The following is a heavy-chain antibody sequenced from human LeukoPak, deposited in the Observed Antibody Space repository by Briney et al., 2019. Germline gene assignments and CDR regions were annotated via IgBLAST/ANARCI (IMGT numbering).Heavy chain of an antibody. V-gene: IGHV1-69*01. J-gene: IGHJ6*02. Sequence: SVKVSCKASGGTFSSYAISWVRQAPGQGLEWMGVVIPIFGTANYAQKLQGRVTITADESTSTAYMELSSLRSEDTAVYYCASTSSMYYDILTGHYGMDVWGQGTTVTVSS. CDR3: ASTSSMYYDILTGHYGMDV. CDR1: GGTFSSYA. D-gene: IGHD3-9*01. CDR2: VIPIFGTA.